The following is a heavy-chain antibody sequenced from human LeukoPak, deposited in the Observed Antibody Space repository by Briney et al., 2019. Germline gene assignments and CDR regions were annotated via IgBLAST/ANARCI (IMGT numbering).Heavy chain of an antibody. J-gene: IGHJ2*01. CDR1: GFTFNNYL. D-gene: IGHD6-19*01. CDR2: IVGSGDTT. V-gene: IGHV3-23*01. CDR3: AKGRSAGYWYFDL. Sequence: GGSLRLSCAASGFTFNNYLMNWVRQAPGKGLEWVSTIVGSGDTTYYADSVKGRFTVSRDNSKNTLYPQMNGLRVEDTAVYYCAKGRSAGYWYFDLWGRGTLVTVSS.